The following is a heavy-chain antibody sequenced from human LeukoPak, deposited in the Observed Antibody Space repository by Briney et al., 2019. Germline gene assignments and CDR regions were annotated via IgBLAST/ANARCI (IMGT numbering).Heavy chain of an antibody. CDR1: GYAFTGYY. CDR2: INPNSGGT. V-gene: IGHV1-2*02. CDR3: ARGSYNWNDRGYYFDY. Sequence: GASVKVSCKASGYAFTGYYMHWVRQAPGQGLEWMGWINPNSGGTNYAQKFQGRVTMTRDTSISTAYMELSRLRSDDTAVYYCARGSYNWNDRGYYFDYWGQGTLVTVSS. D-gene: IGHD1-1*01. J-gene: IGHJ4*02.